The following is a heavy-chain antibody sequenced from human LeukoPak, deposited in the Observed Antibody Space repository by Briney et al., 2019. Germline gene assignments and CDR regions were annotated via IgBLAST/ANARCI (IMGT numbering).Heavy chain of an antibody. V-gene: IGHV4-39*01. J-gene: IGHJ6*03. Sequence: PSETLSLTCTVSGGSISSSSYYWGWIRQPPGKGLEWIGSIYYSGSTYYNPSLKSRVTISVDTSKDRFSLKVTSVTAADTAVYYCARGLVQDYYYYYMDVWGKGTTVTVSS. CDR1: GGSISSSSYY. CDR2: IYYSGST. D-gene: IGHD1-1*01. CDR3: ARGLVQDYYYYYMDV.